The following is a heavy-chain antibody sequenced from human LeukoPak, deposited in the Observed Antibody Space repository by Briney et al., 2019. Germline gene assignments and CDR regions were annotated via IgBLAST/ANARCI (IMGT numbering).Heavy chain of an antibody. CDR2: INPSGGST. V-gene: IGHV1-46*01. CDR1: GYTFIDYY. Sequence: APVKPCCKTSGYTFIDYYMHLVRQAPGQGLEWMGIINPSGGSTSYAQKFEGRVTLTRDTSTSTVYMELSSLRSEDTAVYYCARDYGGNVGFDYWGQGTLDT. J-gene: IGHJ4*02. D-gene: IGHD4-23*01. CDR3: ARDYGGNVGFDY.